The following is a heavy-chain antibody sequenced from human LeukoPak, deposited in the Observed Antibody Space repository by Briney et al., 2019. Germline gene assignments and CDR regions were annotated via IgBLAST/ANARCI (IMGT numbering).Heavy chain of an antibody. CDR1: CGSISSYY. CDR3: ARARSGSLDY. Sequence: SETLSLTCTVSCGSISSYYWSWIRQPAGKGLEWVGRIYSSGSTNDNSSLKSRVTMSVDTSKNQFSLKLTSVTAADTAVYYCARARSGSLDYWGQGTLVTVSS. CDR2: IYSSGST. J-gene: IGHJ4*02. D-gene: IGHD1-26*01. V-gene: IGHV4-4*07.